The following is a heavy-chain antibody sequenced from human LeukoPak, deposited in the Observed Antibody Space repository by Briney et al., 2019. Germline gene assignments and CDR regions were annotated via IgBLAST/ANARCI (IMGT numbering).Heavy chain of an antibody. CDR3: ASCLSYYYDTSGHKVRDVFDI. D-gene: IGHD3-22*01. J-gene: IGHJ3*02. CDR2: INHSGSA. CDR1: GGSISTHN. V-gene: IGHV4-34*01. Sequence: SETLSLTCTVSGGSISTHNWCWICERPRKGLEWHGEINHSGSADFIPSLKSLVTISVDTSKNQSSLKLSSVTAAATAVYYCASCLSYYYDTSGHKVRDVFDIWGQGTMVTVSS.